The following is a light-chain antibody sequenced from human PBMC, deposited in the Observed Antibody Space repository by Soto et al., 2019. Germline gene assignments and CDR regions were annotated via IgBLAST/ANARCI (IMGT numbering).Light chain of an antibody. V-gene: IGLV2-11*01. Sequence: QSALIQPRSVSGSPGQSVTISCTGTSSDVGVYKYVSWYRQHPGKAPKLMIYDGITRPSGVPDRFSGSKSGNTASLTISGLQAEDEADYYCCSYAGDYTFVFGSGPKLTVL. CDR3: CSYAGDYTFV. CDR1: SSDVGVYKY. CDR2: DGI. J-gene: IGLJ1*01.